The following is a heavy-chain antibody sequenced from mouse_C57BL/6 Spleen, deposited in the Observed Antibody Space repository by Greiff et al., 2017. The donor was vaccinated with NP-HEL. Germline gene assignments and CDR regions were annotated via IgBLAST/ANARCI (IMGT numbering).Heavy chain of an antibody. V-gene: IGHV1-4*01. Sequence: VQLQQSGAELARPGASVKMSCKASGYTFTSYTMHWVKQRPGQGLEWIGYINPSSGYTKYNQKFKDKATLTADKSSSTAYMQLSSLTSEDSAVYYCAGGDAYAYWGQGTLVTVAA. CDR1: GYTFTSYT. J-gene: IGHJ3*01. D-gene: IGHD6-5*01. CDR2: INPSSGYT. CDR3: AGGDAYAY.